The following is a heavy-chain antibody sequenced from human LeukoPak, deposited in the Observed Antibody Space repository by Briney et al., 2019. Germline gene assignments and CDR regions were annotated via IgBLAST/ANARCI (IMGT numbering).Heavy chain of an antibody. CDR2: VNEGSTYT. Sequence: GGTLRLSCAASGFSFSSYSMNWVRRAPGKGLEWDSYVNEGSTYTYYPQSVKGPFTISRDNAENSLYLQMNSPRAEDTAVYYCARDDAPTARASGMDVWGKGTTVTVSS. V-gene: IGHV3-21*01. D-gene: IGHD6-6*01. CDR3: ARDDAPTARASGMDV. J-gene: IGHJ6*04. CDR1: GFSFSSYS.